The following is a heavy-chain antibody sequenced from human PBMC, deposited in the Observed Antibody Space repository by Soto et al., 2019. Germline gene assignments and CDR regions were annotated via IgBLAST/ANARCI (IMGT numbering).Heavy chain of an antibody. Sequence: GGSLRLSCAASGFTLRSFGIHWVRQGPGKGLEEVAFISYDGMNKYFEDSVKGRFTISRDNSKNTVYLQMNSLRVEDTAVYYCAKELGAYDNSGYDVVTDVYWGQGTQVTVSS. CDR1: GFTLRSFG. D-gene: IGHD3-22*01. CDR2: ISYDGMNK. CDR3: AKELGAYDNSGYDVVTDVY. V-gene: IGHV3-30*18. J-gene: IGHJ4*02.